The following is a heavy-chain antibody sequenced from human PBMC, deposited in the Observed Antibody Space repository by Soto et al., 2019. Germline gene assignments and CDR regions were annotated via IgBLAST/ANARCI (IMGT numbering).Heavy chain of an antibody. CDR1: GFTVSSNY. V-gene: IGHV3-66*01. J-gene: IGHJ5*02. CDR3: AKLLLRNSWFDP. D-gene: IGHD2-15*01. Sequence: VQLVESGGGLVQPGGSLRLSCAASGFTVSSNYMSWVRQAPGKGLEWVSVIYSGGSTYYADSVKGRFTISRDNSKNTLYLQMNSLRAEDTAVYYCAKLLLRNSWFDPWGQGTLVTVSS. CDR2: IYSGGST.